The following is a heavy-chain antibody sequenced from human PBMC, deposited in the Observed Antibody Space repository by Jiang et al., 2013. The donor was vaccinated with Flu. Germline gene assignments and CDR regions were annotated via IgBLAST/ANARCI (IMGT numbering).Heavy chain of an antibody. J-gene: IGHJ6*02. Sequence: SGAEVKKPGSSVKVSCKASGGTFNNYAISWVRQAPGQGLEWMGGIIPIFGTPNYAQKFQGIVTIIADESTTTAYMELSSLRSEDTAVYYCARGRSYRTTVTTYYYYGMDVWGQGTTVTVSS. CDR3: ARGRSYRTTVTTYYYYGMDV. CDR1: GGTFNNYA. V-gene: IGHV1-69*01. D-gene: IGHD4-17*01. CDR2: IIPIFGTP.